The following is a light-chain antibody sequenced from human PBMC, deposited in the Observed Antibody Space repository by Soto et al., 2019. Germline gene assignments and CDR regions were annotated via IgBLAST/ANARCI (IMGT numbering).Light chain of an antibody. CDR3: QQYAGSPRT. CDR2: GAS. V-gene: IGKV3-20*01. J-gene: IGKJ1*01. CDR1: QSISSGF. Sequence: EIVLTQSPGTLSLSPGEGATLSCRASQSISSGFLAWYQQKRGQAPRLLIHGASNRATGIPDRFSGSGSGTDFTLTITRLEPEDFAVYYCQQYAGSPRTFGQGTKVEVK.